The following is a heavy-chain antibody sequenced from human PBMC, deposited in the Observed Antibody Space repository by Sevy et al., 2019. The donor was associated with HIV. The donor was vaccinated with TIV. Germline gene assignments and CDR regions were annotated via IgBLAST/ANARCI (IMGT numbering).Heavy chain of an antibody. CDR1: GYTLTELS. D-gene: IGHD1-26*01. V-gene: IGHV1-24*01. CDR2: FDTEDGET. Sequence: ASVKVSCKVSGYTLTELSMHWVRQAPGKGLEWMGGFDTEDGETIYAQKFQGRVTMTEDTSTDTAYMELSSLRSDDTAVYYCATDGYSGSWGFDYWGQGTLVTVSS. CDR3: ATDGYSGSWGFDY. J-gene: IGHJ4*02.